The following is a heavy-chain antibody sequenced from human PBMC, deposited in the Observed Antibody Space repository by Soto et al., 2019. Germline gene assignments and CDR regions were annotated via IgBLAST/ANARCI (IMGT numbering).Heavy chain of an antibody. CDR1: GFTFSSYA. CDR2: ISYDGSNK. V-gene: IGHV3-30-3*02. J-gene: IGHJ4*02. Sequence: QVQLVESGGGVVQPGRSLRLSCAASGFTFSSYAMHWVPQAPGKGLEWVAVISYDGSNKYYADSVKGRFTISRDNSKNTLYLQMNSLRAEDTAVYYCAKSRKYFDYWGQGTLVTVSS. CDR3: AKSRKYFDY.